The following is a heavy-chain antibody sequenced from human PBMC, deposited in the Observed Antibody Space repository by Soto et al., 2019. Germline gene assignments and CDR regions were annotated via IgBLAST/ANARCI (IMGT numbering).Heavy chain of an antibody. Sequence: GGSLRLSCAASGFTFSSYAMSWVRQAPGKGLEWVSAISGSGGSTYYADSVKGRFTISRDNSKNTLYLQMNSLRAEDTAVYYCAKEGRSTSRHTYYYYYGMDVWGQGTTVTVSS. CDR1: GFTFSSYA. CDR3: AKEGRSTSRHTYYYYYGMDV. J-gene: IGHJ6*02. D-gene: IGHD2-2*01. V-gene: IGHV3-23*01. CDR2: ISGSGGST.